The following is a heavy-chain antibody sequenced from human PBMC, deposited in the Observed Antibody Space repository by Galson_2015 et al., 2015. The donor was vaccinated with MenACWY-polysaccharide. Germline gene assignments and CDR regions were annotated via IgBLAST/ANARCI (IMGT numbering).Heavy chain of an antibody. CDR3: ARGRRDTAVAAPAAVLLDY. V-gene: IGHV1-8*01. Sequence: SVKVSCKASGYTFSSYDINWARQATGQRLEWMGWMNPNSGNTGYAQKFQGRVTMTRNTSISTAYMELSSLTSEDTAVYYCARGRRDTAVAAPAAVLLDYWGQGILVTVSS. J-gene: IGHJ4*02. D-gene: IGHD6-19*01. CDR1: GYTFSSYD. CDR2: MNPNSGNT.